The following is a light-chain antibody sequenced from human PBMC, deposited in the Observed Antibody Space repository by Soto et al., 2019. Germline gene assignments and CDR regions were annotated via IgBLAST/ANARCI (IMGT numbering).Light chain of an antibody. J-gene: IGLJ1*01. Sequence: QSALTQPASVSGSPGQSITISCTGTSXDIGVFDLVSWYRQYPGKAPKLMIYGVTKRPSGVSDRFSGSKSGKTASLTISGLQAEDEADYYCCSYAGFTTYVFGSGTNVTVL. CDR2: GVT. V-gene: IGLV2-23*02. CDR1: SXDIGVFDL. CDR3: CSYAGFTTYV.